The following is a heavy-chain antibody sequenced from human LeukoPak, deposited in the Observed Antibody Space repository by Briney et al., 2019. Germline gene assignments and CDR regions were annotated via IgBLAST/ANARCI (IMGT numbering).Heavy chain of an antibody. V-gene: IGHV4-34*01. D-gene: IGHD3-10*01. J-gene: IGHJ6*03. CDR3: ARHGGSGPMHYYMDV. CDR2: INHSGST. CDR1: GGSFSGYY. Sequence: KSSETLSLTCAVYGGSFSGYYWSWIRQPPGKGLEWIGEINHSGSTNYNPSLKSRVTISVDTSKNQFSLKLSSVTAADTAVYYCARHGGSGPMHYYMDVWGKGTTVTISS.